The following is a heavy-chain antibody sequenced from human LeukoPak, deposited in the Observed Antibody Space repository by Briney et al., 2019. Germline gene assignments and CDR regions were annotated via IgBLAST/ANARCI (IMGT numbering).Heavy chain of an antibody. V-gene: IGHV4-34*01. D-gene: IGHD2-2*02. CDR1: GGSFRGYF. Sequence: SDTLSLTFAVYGGSFRGYFWSWIRQPPAKGLDWIGGINHSGSTNYNPSLKSRVTISVDTSKCQFSLKLSSVTAADTAVYYCARGPYQLLYPDYFYYYMDVWGKGTTVTVSS. J-gene: IGHJ6*03. CDR3: ARGPYQLLYPDYFYYYMDV. CDR2: INHSGST.